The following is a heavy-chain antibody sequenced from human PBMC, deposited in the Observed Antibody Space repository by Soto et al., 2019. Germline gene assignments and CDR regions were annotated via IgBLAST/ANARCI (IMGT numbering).Heavy chain of an antibody. V-gene: IGHV4-61*01. Sequence: SETLSLTCTVSGGSVSSGSYYWSWIRQPPGKGLEWIGYIYYSGSTNYNPSLKSRVTISVDTSKNQFSLKLSSVTAADTAVYYCASTTGTIFGVVIYGMDVWGQGTTVTVSS. CDR1: GGSVSSGSYY. D-gene: IGHD3-3*01. CDR2: IYYSGST. J-gene: IGHJ6*02. CDR3: ASTTGTIFGVVIYGMDV.